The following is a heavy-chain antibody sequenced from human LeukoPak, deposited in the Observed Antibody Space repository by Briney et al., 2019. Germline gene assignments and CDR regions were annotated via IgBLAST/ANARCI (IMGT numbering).Heavy chain of an antibody. J-gene: IGHJ5*02. Sequence: PGGSLRLSCAASGFTFSSYWMHWVRQDPGKGLLWVSRIDTYGTVTDYADSVKGRFTISRDNAKNTLSLQMNSLRAEDTAVYYCAKAWLGNQLPPNWFDPWGQGTLVTVSS. D-gene: IGHD2-2*01. CDR1: GFTFSSYW. CDR2: IDTYGTVT. V-gene: IGHV3-74*01. CDR3: AKAWLGNQLPPNWFDP.